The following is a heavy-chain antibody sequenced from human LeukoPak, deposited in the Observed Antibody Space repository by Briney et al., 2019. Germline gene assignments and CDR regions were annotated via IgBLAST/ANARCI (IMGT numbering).Heavy chain of an antibody. CDR2: ISGSGNGAST. J-gene: IGHJ4*02. Sequence: GGSLRLSCSASGFVFSIYTMYWVRQAPGKGPEYVSTISGSGNGASTYYADSVKGRFTISRDDSKSLLYLQMNGLRGEDTAVYYCAKDKSTILDYWGQGTLVTVSS. CDR3: AKDKSTILDY. V-gene: IGHV3-64D*06. D-gene: IGHD3-10*01. CDR1: GFVFSIYT.